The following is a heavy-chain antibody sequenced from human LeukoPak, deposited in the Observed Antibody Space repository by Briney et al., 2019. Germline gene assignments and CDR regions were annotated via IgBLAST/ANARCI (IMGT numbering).Heavy chain of an antibody. J-gene: IGHJ5*02. CDR2: IYYSGST. D-gene: IGHD3-22*01. V-gene: IGHV4-31*03. CDR1: GGSISSGGYY. CDR3: ARDDDYYDSSGFDP. Sequence: SQTLSLTCTVSGGSISSGGYYWSWIRQHPGKGLEWIGYIYYSGSTHYNPSLKSRVTISVDTSKNQFSLKLSSVTAADTAVYYCARDDDYYDSSGFDPWGQGTLVTVSS.